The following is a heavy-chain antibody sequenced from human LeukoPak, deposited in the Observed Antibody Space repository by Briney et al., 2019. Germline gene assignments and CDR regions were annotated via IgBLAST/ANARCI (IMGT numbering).Heavy chain of an antibody. CDR2: MNPNSGNT. D-gene: IGHD4-11*01. CDR3: ARDAYSTYDWFDP. CDR1: GYTFTSYD. V-gene: IGHV1-8*03. Sequence: GASVKVSCKASGYTFTSYDINWVRQATGQGLEWMGWMNPNSGNTGYAQKFQGRVTITRNTSISTAYMELSSLRSEDTAVYYCARDAYSTYDWFDPWGQGTLVTVSS. J-gene: IGHJ5*02.